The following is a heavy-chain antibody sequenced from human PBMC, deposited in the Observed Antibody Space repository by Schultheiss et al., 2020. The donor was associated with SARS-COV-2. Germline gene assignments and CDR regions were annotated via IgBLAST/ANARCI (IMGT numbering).Heavy chain of an antibody. J-gene: IGHJ4*02. V-gene: IGHV1-69*06. CDR1: GGTFSSYA. Sequence: SVKVSCKASGGTFSSYAISWVRQAPGQGLEWMGGIIPIFGTANYAQKFQGRVTITADKSTSTAYMELSSLRSEDTAVYYCARGGYCSGGSCYLDYWGQGTLVTVSS. CDR3: ARGGYCSGGSCYLDY. D-gene: IGHD2-15*01. CDR2: IIPIFGTA.